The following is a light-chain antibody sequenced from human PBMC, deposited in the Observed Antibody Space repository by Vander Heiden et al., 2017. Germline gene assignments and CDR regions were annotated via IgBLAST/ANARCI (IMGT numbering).Light chain of an antibody. CDR1: QSVDMD. CDR2: LAS. Sequence: DIHRTQSRSLLSASVGERGAITCRARQSVDMDLSWYEHKLETAPKLLIYLASELETGVPVTFRGSGYGTEFALTIRSLQPEDFATCYCEQRNSFPWTFGQWTRVEIK. J-gene: IGKJ1*01. V-gene: IGKV1-39*01. CDR3: EQRNSFPWT.